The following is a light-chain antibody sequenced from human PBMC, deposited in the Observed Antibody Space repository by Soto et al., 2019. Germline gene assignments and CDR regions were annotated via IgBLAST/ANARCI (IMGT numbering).Light chain of an antibody. J-gene: IGKJ1*01. CDR1: QSVGST. V-gene: IGKV3-15*01. Sequence: EIVLTQSPAALSVSPGERVTLSCWASQSVGSTLNWYQQRPGQAPRLLIYDTSIRATGIPARFSGSGSGTEFTLTIASLQSEDFGVYYCQQYNTWPPWTFGQGTKVEMK. CDR2: DTS. CDR3: QQYNTWPPWT.